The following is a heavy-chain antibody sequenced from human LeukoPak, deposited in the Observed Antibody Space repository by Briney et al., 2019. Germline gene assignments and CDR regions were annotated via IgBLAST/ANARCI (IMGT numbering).Heavy chain of an antibody. J-gene: IGHJ4*02. V-gene: IGHV4-34*01. Sequence: SETLSLTCAVYGGSFGGYYWSWIRQPPGKGLEWIGEINHSGSTNYNPSLKSRVTISVDTSKNQFSLKLSSVTAADTAVYYCASRSFPAGMDYWGQGTLVTVSS. CDR1: GGSFGGYY. CDR2: INHSGST. D-gene: IGHD2-2*01. CDR3: ASRSFPAGMDY.